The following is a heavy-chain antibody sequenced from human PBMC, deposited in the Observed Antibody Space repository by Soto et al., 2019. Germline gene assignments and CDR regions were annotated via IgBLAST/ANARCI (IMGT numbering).Heavy chain of an antibody. V-gene: IGHV3-7*04. CDR2: IKQDGSEK. J-gene: IGHJ2*01. CDR1: GFTFSSYW. D-gene: IGHD3-9*01. CDR3: ARQLRYFDWYFDL. Sequence: EVQLVESGGGLVQPGGSLRLSCAASGFTFSSYWMSWVRQAPGKGLEWVANIKQDGSEKYYVDSVKGRFTISRDNAKNSLYLQMNSLRSEYTAVYYSARQLRYFDWYFDLWGRGTLVTVSS.